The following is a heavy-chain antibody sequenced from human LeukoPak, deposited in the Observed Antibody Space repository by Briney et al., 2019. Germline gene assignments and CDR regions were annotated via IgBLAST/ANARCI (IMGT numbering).Heavy chain of an antibody. CDR3: ARAQTYYDYVWGSYRYTYFDY. CDR2: IIPIFGTA. CDR1: GGTFSSYA. D-gene: IGHD3-16*02. J-gene: IGHJ4*02. Sequence: SVKVSCKASGGTFSSYAISWVRQAPGQGLEWMGGIIPIFGTANYAQKFQGRVTITADESTSTAYMELSSLRSEDTAVYYCARAQTYYDYVWGSYRYTYFDYWGQGALVTVSS. V-gene: IGHV1-69*13.